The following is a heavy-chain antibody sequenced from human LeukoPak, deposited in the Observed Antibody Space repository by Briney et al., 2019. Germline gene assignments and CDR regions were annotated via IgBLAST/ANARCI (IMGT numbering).Heavy chain of an antibody. CDR3: ATGSYFPYYFDY. J-gene: IGHJ4*02. D-gene: IGHD3-10*01. V-gene: IGHV4-31*03. CDR2: IYYSGST. CDR1: GGSISSGGYY. Sequence: PAQTLSLTCTVSGGSISSGGYYGSWIRQHPVKGLEWIGYIYYSGSTYYNPSLRSRVTISVDTSKNQFSLKLSSVTAADTAVYYCATGSYFPYYFDYWGQGTLVTVSS.